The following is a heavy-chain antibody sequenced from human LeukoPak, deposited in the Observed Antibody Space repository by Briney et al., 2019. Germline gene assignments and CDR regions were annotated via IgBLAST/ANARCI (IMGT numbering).Heavy chain of an antibody. J-gene: IGHJ4*02. CDR2: ITWNSDTI. D-gene: IGHD6-19*01. V-gene: IGHV3-9*01. CDR1: GFTFDDYG. Sequence: GGSLRLSCAASGFTFDDYGLIWVRHAPGKGLEWVSGITWNSDTIGYADSVKGRFTISRDNAKNSLYLQMNSLRADDTALYYCAKDHLAVAGTAMRFEYWGQGTLVTVSS. CDR3: AKDHLAVAGTAMRFEY.